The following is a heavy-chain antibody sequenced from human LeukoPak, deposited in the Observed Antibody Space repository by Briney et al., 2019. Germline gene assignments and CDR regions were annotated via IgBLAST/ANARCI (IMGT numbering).Heavy chain of an antibody. V-gene: IGHV1-18*01. CDR3: ASDNPYSGSYGVLDV. Sequence: ATVTVSYTASGYTFTSYGISWVRQAPGQGLEWMGWISAYNGNTNYAQKLQGRVTITTDTSTSTAYMELRSLRSDDTAVYYCASDNPYSGSYGVLDVWGQGTTVTVSS. D-gene: IGHD1-26*01. CDR1: GYTFTSYG. CDR2: ISAYNGNT. J-gene: IGHJ6*02.